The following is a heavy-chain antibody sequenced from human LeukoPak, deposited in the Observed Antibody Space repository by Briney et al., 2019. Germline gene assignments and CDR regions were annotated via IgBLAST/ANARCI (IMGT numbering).Heavy chain of an antibody. CDR3: AKDRQQLVRDIFDY. V-gene: IGHV3-33*06. D-gene: IGHD6-13*01. Sequence: PGRSLRLSCAASGFTFSGYGIHWVRQAPGKGLEWVVFLSYDGSNKFYADSVKGRFTISRDSSKNTLYLQMNSLRAEDTAVYYCAKDRQQLVRDIFDYWGQGTLVTVSS. J-gene: IGHJ4*02. CDR2: LSYDGSNK. CDR1: GFTFSGYG.